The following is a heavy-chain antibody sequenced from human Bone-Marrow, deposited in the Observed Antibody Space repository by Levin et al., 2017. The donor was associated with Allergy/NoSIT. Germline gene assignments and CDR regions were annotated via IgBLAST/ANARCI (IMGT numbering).Heavy chain of an antibody. Sequence: GSLRLSCTVSGGSISSSNYYWGWIRQPPGKGPEWIGSLYYSGSNYYNPSLKSRVTISVDTSKKQVSLNLSSVTAADTAVYYCARHVMVSFGGISVAGVFDFWGQGTMVSVSS. D-gene: IGHD3-16*01. J-gene: IGHJ3*01. CDR3: ARHVMVSFGGISVAGVFDF. CDR1: GGSISSSNYY. V-gene: IGHV4-39*01. CDR2: LYYSGSN.